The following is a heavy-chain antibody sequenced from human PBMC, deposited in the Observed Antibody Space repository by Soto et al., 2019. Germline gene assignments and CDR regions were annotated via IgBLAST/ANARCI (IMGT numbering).Heavy chain of an antibody. CDR3: ARYYDFWSGYYKYYYYYMDV. V-gene: IGHV1-18*01. CDR2: ISAYNGNT. D-gene: IGHD3-3*01. J-gene: IGHJ6*03. Sequence: GASVKVSCKASGYTFTSYGISWVRQAPGQGLEWMGWISAYNGNTNYAQKLQGRVTMTTDTSTSTAYMELRSLRSDDTAVYYCARYYDFWSGYYKYYYYYMDVWGKGTTVTVSS. CDR1: GYTFTSYG.